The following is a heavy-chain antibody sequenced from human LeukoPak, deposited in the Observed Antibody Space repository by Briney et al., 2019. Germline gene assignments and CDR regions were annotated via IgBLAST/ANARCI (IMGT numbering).Heavy chain of an antibody. J-gene: IGHJ4*02. Sequence: SEPLSLTCTVSGGSISSYYWSWIRQPPGKGLEWIGYIYTSGSTNYNPSLKSRVTISVDTSKNQFSLKLSSVTAADTAVYYCASSFGWGAPFDYWGQGTLVTVSS. CDR1: GGSISSYY. D-gene: IGHD3-10*01. CDR2: IYTSGST. V-gene: IGHV4-4*09. CDR3: ASSFGWGAPFDY.